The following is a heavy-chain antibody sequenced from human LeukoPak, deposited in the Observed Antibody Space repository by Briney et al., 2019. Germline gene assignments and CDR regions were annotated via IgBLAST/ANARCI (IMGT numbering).Heavy chain of an antibody. J-gene: IGHJ4*02. D-gene: IGHD1-26*01. CDR3: ARRNSGLYDY. Sequence: GGSLRLSCAASGFTVRSSYMTWVRQAPGKGLEWVSLIYSGGSTYYADSVKGRFTISRDNSKNTLYLQMNSLRAEDTAVYYCARRNSGLYDYWGQGTLVTVSS. CDR1: GFTVRSSY. CDR2: IYSGGST. V-gene: IGHV3-53*01.